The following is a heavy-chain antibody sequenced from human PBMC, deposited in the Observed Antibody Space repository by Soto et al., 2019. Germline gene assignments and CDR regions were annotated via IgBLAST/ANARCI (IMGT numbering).Heavy chain of an antibody. Sequence: QVQLVQSGAEVKKPGASMKVSCKASGYTFTSYYMHWVRQAPGQGLEWMGIINPSGGSTSYAQKFQGRVTMTRDTSTSTVYMELSSLSSEDTAVYYCARDGRSGSYSDYWGQGTLVTVSS. V-gene: IGHV1-46*01. CDR3: ARDGRSGSYSDY. J-gene: IGHJ4*02. CDR2: INPSGGST. D-gene: IGHD1-26*01. CDR1: GYTFTSYY.